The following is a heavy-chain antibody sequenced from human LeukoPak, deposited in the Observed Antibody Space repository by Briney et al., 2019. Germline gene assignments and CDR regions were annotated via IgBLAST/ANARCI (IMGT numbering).Heavy chain of an antibody. Sequence: PGGSLRLSCAVSGFTFDDYTMHWVRQAPGKGLEWVSLITWDATSTYYADSVKGRFTISRDNAKNSLYLQMNSLRAEDTAVYYCARGGIRFLEWYDAFDIWGQGTMVTVSS. V-gene: IGHV3-43*01. CDR3: ARGGIRFLEWYDAFDI. D-gene: IGHD3-3*01. CDR2: ITWDATST. CDR1: GFTFDDYT. J-gene: IGHJ3*02.